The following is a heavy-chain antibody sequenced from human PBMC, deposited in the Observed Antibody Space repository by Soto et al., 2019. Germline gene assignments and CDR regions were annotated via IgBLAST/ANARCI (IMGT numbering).Heavy chain of an antibody. V-gene: IGHV4-59*01. Sequence: TLSLTCTISGGFINTYYWSWIRQPPGKGLEWIGYIHDSGSTNHNPSLKSRLTISVDMSKNQFSLKLTSVTAADTAVYYCASGGLPAGKPSPYSAMDVWGQGTTVTVSS. CDR1: GGFINTYY. J-gene: IGHJ6*02. CDR3: ASGGLPAGKPSPYSAMDV. CDR2: IHDSGST. D-gene: IGHD6-13*01.